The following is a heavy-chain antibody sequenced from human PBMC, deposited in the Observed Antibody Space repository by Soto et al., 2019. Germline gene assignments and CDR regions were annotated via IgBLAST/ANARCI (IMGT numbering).Heavy chain of an antibody. D-gene: IGHD6-19*01. CDR2: ISAYNGNT. CDR3: ARAGRYSSGWYFSAYYFDY. Sequence: GASVKVSCKASGYTFTSYGISWVRQAPGQGLEWMGWISAYNGNTNCAQKLQGRVTMTTDTSTSTAYMELRSLRSDDTAVYYCARAGRYSSGWYFSAYYFDYWGQGTLVTVSS. V-gene: IGHV1-18*04. J-gene: IGHJ4*02. CDR1: GYTFTSYG.